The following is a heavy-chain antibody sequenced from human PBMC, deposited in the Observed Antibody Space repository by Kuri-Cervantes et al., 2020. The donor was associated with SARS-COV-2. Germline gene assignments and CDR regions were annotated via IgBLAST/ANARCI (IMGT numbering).Heavy chain of an antibody. V-gene: IGHV3-30-3*01. Sequence: GGSLRLSCAASGFTFSSYAMHWVRQAPGKGLEWVSVISSDGINTYYADSVKGRFTISRDTSRNTLYRRMNSLRTEDTAIYYCAKEGPTGYYDSSGYYYDYYYGMDVWGQGTTVTVSS. D-gene: IGHD3-22*01. CDR3: AKEGPTGYYDSSGYYYDYYYGMDV. J-gene: IGHJ6*02. CDR2: ISSDGINT. CDR1: GFTFSSYA.